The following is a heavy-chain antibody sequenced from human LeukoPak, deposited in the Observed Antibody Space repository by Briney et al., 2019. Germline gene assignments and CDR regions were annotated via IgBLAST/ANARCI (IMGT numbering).Heavy chain of an antibody. D-gene: IGHD3-22*01. CDR1: GGSISSSNW. Sequence: PSETLSLTCAVSGGSISSSNWWSWVRQPPGKGLEWIGEIYHSVSTNYNPSLKSRVTISVDKSKNQFSLKLSSVTAADTAVYYCASARPGSGYWNWYFDLWGRGTLVTVSS. J-gene: IGHJ2*01. V-gene: IGHV4-4*02. CDR3: ASARPGSGYWNWYFDL. CDR2: IYHSVST.